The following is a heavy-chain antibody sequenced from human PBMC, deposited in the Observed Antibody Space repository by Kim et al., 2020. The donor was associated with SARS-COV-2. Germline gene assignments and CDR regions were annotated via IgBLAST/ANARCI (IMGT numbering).Heavy chain of an antibody. CDR3: AREHTAMGKTHRDY. CDR2: IIPIFGTA. Sequence: SVKVSCKASGGTFSSYAISWVRQAPGQGLEWMGGIIPIFGTANYAQKFQGRVTITADESTSTAYMELSSLRSEDTAVYYCAREHTAMGKTHRDYWGQGTLGTASS. V-gene: IGHV1-69*13. CDR1: GGTFSSYA. D-gene: IGHD5-18*01. J-gene: IGHJ4*02.